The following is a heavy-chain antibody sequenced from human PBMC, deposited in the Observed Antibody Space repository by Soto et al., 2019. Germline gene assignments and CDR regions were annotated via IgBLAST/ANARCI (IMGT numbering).Heavy chain of an antibody. CDR1: GFTFSSYS. J-gene: IGHJ5*02. CDR2: ISSSTI. Sequence: EVQLVESGGGLVQPGGSLRLSCAASGFTFSSYSMNRVRQAPGKGLEWVSYISSSTIYYADSVKGRFTISRDNAKNSLYLQLNSLRDEDTAVYYCAREGISGSYYNWFDPWGQGTLVTVSS. D-gene: IGHD1-26*01. V-gene: IGHV3-48*02. CDR3: AREGISGSYYNWFDP.